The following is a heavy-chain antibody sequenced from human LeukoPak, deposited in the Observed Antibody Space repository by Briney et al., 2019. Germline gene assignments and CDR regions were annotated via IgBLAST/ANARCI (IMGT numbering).Heavy chain of an antibody. D-gene: IGHD6-6*01. CDR3: ARGYGSSRGWY. CDR2: INSDGSST. V-gene: IGHV3-74*01. CDR1: GFTFSSYW. Sequence: GGSLRLSCAASGFTFSSYWMHWVRQAPGRGLVWVSRINSDGSSTSYADSVKGRFTISRDNAKNTLYLQMNSLRAEDTAVYYCARGYGSSRGWYWGQGTLVTVSS. J-gene: IGHJ4*02.